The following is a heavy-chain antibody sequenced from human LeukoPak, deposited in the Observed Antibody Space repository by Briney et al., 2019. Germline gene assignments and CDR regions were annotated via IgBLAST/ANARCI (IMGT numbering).Heavy chain of an antibody. CDR1: GVSIQSYW. D-gene: IGHD3-10*01. CDR2: IYTTGRT. V-gene: IGHV4-4*07. J-gene: IGHJ4*02. Sequence: SETLSLTCDVSGVSIQSYWWSWVRKPAGKGLEWIGRIYTTGRTNYSPSFQSRVTMSVDTSKNQFSLKLSSVTAADTAVYYCAKYASGSLVLWGQGTLVTVSS. CDR3: AKYASGSLVL.